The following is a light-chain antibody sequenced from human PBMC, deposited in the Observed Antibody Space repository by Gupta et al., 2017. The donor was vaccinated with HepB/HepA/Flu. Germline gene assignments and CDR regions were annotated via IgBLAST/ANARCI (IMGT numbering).Light chain of an antibody. J-gene: IGKJ4*01. CDR2: VAS. V-gene: IGKV3-15*01. CDR1: QNVRRN. CDR3: QQYNDWPLS. Sequence: EIVLTQSPGTLSLSPGERATLSCRASQNVRRNLAWYQQNPGQPPRLLMYVASTRASTVPARFSGTGSGTDFTLTISSLQSEDFGVYFCQQYNDWPLSFGGGTKVEIK.